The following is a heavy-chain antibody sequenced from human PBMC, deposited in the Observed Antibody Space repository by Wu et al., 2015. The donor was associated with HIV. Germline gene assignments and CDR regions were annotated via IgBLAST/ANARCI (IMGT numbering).Heavy chain of an antibody. J-gene: IGHJ4*02. V-gene: IGHV1-18*01. Sequence: QVQLVQSGAEVKKPGASVKVSCKASGYSFTNHGFSWVRQAPGQGLEWMGWISGYNGNTNYAQKLQGRVTMTTDTSTSTAYMELRSLRSDDTAVYYCARAPSGYLKRYYFDYWGQGTLVTVSS. CDR2: ISGYNGNT. D-gene: IGHD5-12*01. CDR3: ARAPSGYLKRYYFDY. CDR1: GYSFTNHG.